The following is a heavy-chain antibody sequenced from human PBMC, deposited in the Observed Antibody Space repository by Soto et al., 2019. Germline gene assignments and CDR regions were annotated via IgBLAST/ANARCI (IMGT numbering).Heavy chain of an antibody. J-gene: IGHJ6*02. V-gene: IGHV1-69*13. D-gene: IGHD6-6*01. CDR1: GGTFSSYA. Sequence: GASVKVSCKASGGTFSSYAISWVRQAPGQGLEWMGGIIPIFGTANYAQKFQGRVTITADESTSTAYMELSSLRSEDTAVYYCARPMKLAGDYYYGMDVWGQGTTVTVSS. CDR2: IIPIFGTA. CDR3: ARPMKLAGDYYYGMDV.